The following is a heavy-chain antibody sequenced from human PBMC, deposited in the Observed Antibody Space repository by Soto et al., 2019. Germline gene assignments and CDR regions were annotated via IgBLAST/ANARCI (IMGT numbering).Heavy chain of an antibody. CDR2: INHSGST. J-gene: IGHJ6*02. D-gene: IGHD3-3*01. Sequence: PSETLSLTCAVYGGSFSGYYWSWIRQPPGKGLEWIGEINHSGSTNYNPSLKSRVTISVDTSKNQFSLKLSSVTAADTAVYYCARGDPYYDFXSGYWPLAEGSGYGMDVWGQGTTVTVSS. V-gene: IGHV4-34*01. CDR3: ARGDPYYDFXSGYWPLAEGSGYGMDV. CDR1: GGSFSGYY.